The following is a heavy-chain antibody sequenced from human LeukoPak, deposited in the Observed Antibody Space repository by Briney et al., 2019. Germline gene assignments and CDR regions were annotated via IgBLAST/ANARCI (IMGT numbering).Heavy chain of an antibody. CDR3: ARENTVRGLTDY. J-gene: IGHJ4*02. V-gene: IGHV4-4*02. CDR2: IYHSGST. Sequence: SETLSLTCAVSGGSISSSNWWNWVRQPPGKGLEWIGEIYHSGSTNYNAPLKSRVTISVNKSKNQFSLILSSVTAAHTAVYYCARENTVRGLTDYWGQGTLVTPSS. CDR1: GGSISSSNW. D-gene: IGHD3-10*01.